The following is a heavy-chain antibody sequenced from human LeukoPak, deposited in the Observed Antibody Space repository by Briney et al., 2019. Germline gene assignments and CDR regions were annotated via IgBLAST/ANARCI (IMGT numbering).Heavy chain of an antibody. D-gene: IGHD2-2*01. V-gene: IGHV1-2*04. CDR2: INPNSGGT. CDR3: ARGQDIVVVPAATNWFDP. J-gene: IGHJ5*02. Sequence: ASVKVSCKASGYTFTGYYMHWVRQAPGQVLEWMGWINPNSGGTNYAQKFQGWVTMTRDTSISTAYMELSRLRSDDTAVYYYARGQDIVVVPAATNWFDPWGQGTLVTVSS. CDR1: GYTFTGYY.